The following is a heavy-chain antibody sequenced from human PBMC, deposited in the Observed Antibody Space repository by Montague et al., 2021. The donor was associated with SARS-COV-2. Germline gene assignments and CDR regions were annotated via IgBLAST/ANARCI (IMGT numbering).Heavy chain of an antibody. Sequence: SETLSLTCTVSGGSISSGSRYWGYIRQPPGKGLGWIVNIHHSGTTFYNLSLKSQVTISVDTSKNEVSLKLNSVTAADTAVYYCARQGGPAGKHWFDPWGQGTLVTVSS. V-gene: IGHV4-39*01. D-gene: IGHD2-2*01. CDR3: ARQGGPAGKHWFDP. J-gene: IGHJ5*02. CDR1: GGSISSGSRY. CDR2: IHHSGTT.